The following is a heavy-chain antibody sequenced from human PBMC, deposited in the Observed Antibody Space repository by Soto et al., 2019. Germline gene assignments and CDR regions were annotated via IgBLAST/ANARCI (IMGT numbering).Heavy chain of an antibody. D-gene: IGHD4-4*01. Sequence: GGSLRLSFAASGFTFSTYVRAWVRQAPGRGLEWVSGISASGSNGFYADSVKGRFIISRDNSKNTLYLQMNSLRVDDTALYFCAKGDSDYYFDSLGQGTLVTVSS. V-gene: IGHV3-23*01. CDR1: GFTFSTYV. CDR3: AKGDSDYYFDS. J-gene: IGHJ4*02. CDR2: ISASGSNG.